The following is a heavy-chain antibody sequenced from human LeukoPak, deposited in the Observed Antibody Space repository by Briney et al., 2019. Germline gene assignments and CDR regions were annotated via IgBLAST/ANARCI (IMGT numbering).Heavy chain of an antibody. D-gene: IGHD1-26*01. Sequence: RGSLRLSCAASGFIFTSYSIDWVRQAPGKGLEWLSFITSSTSTIYYADSVRGRFTISRDNAKNSVYLQMNSLRDEDTAVYYCARDSQWGYAMDVWGQGTTVTVSS. J-gene: IGHJ6*02. CDR3: ARDSQWGYAMDV. CDR1: GFIFTSYS. V-gene: IGHV3-48*02. CDR2: ITSSTSTI.